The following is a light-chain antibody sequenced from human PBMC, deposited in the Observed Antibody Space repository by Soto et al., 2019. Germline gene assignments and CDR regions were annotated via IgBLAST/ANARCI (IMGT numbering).Light chain of an antibody. CDR2: EGS. V-gene: IGLV2-23*01. CDR1: SSDVGGYNL. Sequence: QSVLTQPASVSGSPGQSITISCTGTSSDVGGYNLVSWYQQHPGKAPKLMIYEGSKRPSGVSNRFSGSKSGNTASLTISGLQAEDEADYYCSSYGGSTTSDVVFGGGTQLTVL. J-gene: IGLJ2*01. CDR3: SSYGGSTTSDVV.